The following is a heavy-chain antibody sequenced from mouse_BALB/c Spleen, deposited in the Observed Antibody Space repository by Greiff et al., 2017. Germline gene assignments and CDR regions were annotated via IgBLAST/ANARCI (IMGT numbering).Heavy chain of an antibody. J-gene: IGHJ4*01. CDR2: INPNNGGT. Sequence: VQLQQSGPELVKPGASVKVSCKASGYAFTSYNMYWVKQSHGKSLEWIGGINPNNGGTSYNQKFKGKATLTVDKSSSTAYMELRSLTSEDSAVYYCARKWLDYGSSLYAMDYWGQGTSVTVSS. D-gene: IGHD1-1*01. CDR3: ARKWLDYGSSLYAMDY. CDR1: GYAFTSYN. V-gene: IGHV1-18*01.